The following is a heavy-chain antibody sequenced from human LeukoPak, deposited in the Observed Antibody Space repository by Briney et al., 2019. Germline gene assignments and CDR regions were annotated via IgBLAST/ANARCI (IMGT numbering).Heavy chain of an antibody. V-gene: IGHV1-2*02. CDR2: INPNSGGT. D-gene: IGHD2-2*01. CDR1: GYTFTGYY. J-gene: IGHJ4*02. CDR3: AREGPACSSTSCPFDY. Sequence: GASVEVSCKASGYTFTGYYMHWVRQAPGQGLEWMGWINPNSGGTNYAQKFQGRVTMTRDTSISTAYMELSRLRSDDTAVYYCAREGPACSSTSCPFDYWGQGTLVTVSS.